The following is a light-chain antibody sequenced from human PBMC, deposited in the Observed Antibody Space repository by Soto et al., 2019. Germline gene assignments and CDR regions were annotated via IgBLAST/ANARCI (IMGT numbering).Light chain of an antibody. Sequence: QSVLTQPASVSGSPGQSITISCTGTSSDVGSYNLVSWYQQHPGKAPKLMIYEGSKRPSGVSNRFSGSKSGNTASLTISGLQADDEADYYCCSYAGSRYVFGTGTKVTVL. CDR1: SSDVGSYNL. J-gene: IGLJ1*01. CDR3: CSYAGSRYV. V-gene: IGLV2-23*01. CDR2: EGS.